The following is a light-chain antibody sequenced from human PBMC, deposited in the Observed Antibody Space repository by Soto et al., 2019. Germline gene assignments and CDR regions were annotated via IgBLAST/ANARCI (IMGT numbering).Light chain of an antibody. V-gene: IGLV2-14*01. CDR1: SSDVGGYNY. CDR2: EVI. Sequence: QSVLTQPASVSGSPGQSITISCTGTSSDVGGYNYVSWYKQTPGKAPKLMIFEVISRPSGVSNRFSGFKSGNTASLTISGLQAEDEADYYCSSYTSSNSLVFGTGTKVTVL. J-gene: IGLJ1*01. CDR3: SSYTSSNSLV.